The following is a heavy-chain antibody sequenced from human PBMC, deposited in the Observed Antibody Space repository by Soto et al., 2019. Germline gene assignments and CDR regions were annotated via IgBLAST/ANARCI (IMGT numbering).Heavy chain of an antibody. CDR3: SRDVVVGAKALNY. V-gene: IGHV3-30*03. CDR2: ISYDGSEK. CDR1: GFTFSSYG. Sequence: GGSLRLSCAASGFTFSSYGMHWVRQAPGKGLEWVAVISYDGSEKHYVDSVKGRFTISRDNAKNSLYLQMNSLRVEDTAVYFCSRDVVVGAKALNYWGQGDLVTVSS. J-gene: IGHJ4*02. D-gene: IGHD2-15*01.